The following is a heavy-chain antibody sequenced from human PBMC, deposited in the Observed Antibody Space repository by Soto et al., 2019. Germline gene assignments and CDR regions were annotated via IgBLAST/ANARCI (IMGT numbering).Heavy chain of an antibody. V-gene: IGHV4-59*12. D-gene: IGHD2-2*01. J-gene: IGHJ4*02. Sequence: SETLSLTCTVSGGSISSYYWSWIRQPPGKGLEWIGYIYYSGSTNYNPSLKSRVTISVDTSKNQNSLKLSPVTAADTAVYYCARESTKSTQYWGQGTLVTVSS. CDR2: IYYSGST. CDR3: ARESTKSTQY. CDR1: GGSISSYY.